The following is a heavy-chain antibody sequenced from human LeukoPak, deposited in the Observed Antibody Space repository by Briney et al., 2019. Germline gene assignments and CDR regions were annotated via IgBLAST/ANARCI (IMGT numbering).Heavy chain of an antibody. CDR3: ARPKYSSSWQIFDY. D-gene: IGHD6-13*01. Sequence: GSLRLSCAASGFTFSDYYMSWIRQAPGKGLEWVSYISSSGNTIYYADSVKGRFTISRDNAKNSLYLQMNSLRAEDTAVYYCARPKYSSSWQIFDYWGQGTLVTASS. J-gene: IGHJ4*02. V-gene: IGHV3-11*01. CDR2: ISSSGNTI. CDR1: GFTFSDYY.